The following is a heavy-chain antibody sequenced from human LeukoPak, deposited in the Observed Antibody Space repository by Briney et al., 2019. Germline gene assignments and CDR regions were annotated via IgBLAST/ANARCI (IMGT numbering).Heavy chain of an antibody. CDR2: INTNSGGT. CDR1: GYTFTGYY. V-gene: IGHV1-2*02. CDR3: ARDFFSSGDYETTAWEFDY. D-gene: IGHD4-17*01. Sequence: ASVKVSCKASGYTFTGYYMHWVRQAPGQGLEWMGWINTNSGGTNYAQKIQGRVTMTRDTSISTAYMELSRLRSDDTAVYYCARDFFSSGDYETTAWEFDYWGQGTLVTVSS. J-gene: IGHJ4*02.